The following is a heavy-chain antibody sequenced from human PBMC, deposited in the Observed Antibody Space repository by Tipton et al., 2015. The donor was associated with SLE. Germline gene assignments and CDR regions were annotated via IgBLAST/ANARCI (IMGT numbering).Heavy chain of an antibody. CDR2: ISSDGTMT. CDR1: GFTFSSYS. J-gene: IGHJ4*02. V-gene: IGHV3-74*01. D-gene: IGHD3-10*01. Sequence: SLRLSCAASGFTFSSYSMNWVRQAPGKGLVWVSRISSDGTMTDYADSVKGRFTISRDNAENTLYLQMNGLRVEDTAVYYCARDRGCETPTCFRPFDNWGQGTLVTVSS. CDR3: ARDRGCETPTCFRPFDN.